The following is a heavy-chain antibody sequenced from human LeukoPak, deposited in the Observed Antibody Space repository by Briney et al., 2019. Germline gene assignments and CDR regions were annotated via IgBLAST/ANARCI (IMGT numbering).Heavy chain of an antibody. CDR1: GGSISSSSYY. CDR2: IYYSGST. J-gene: IGHJ4*02. Sequence: SETLSLTCTVSGGSISSSSYYWGWIRQPPGKGLEWIGSIYYSGSTYYNPSLKSRVTISVDTSKNQFSLKLSSVTPEDTAVYYCARDGHAPQSPYYFGYWGQGTLVTVSS. V-gene: IGHV4-39*02. CDR3: ARDGHAPQSPYYFGY.